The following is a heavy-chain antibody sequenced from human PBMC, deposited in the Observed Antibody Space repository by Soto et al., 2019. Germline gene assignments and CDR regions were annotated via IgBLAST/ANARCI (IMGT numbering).Heavy chain of an antibody. D-gene: IGHD6-13*01. CDR3: AREGRLAAAGRFDY. Sequence: ASETLSLTCTVSGGSISSGDYYWSWIRQVPKKGLEWIGYIYYSGSTYYNPSLRSRVAMSVDTSKNQFSLKLSSVTAADTAIYYCAREGRLAAAGRFDYWGQGTLVTVS. V-gene: IGHV4-31*03. CDR2: IYYSGST. J-gene: IGHJ4*02. CDR1: GGSISSGDYY.